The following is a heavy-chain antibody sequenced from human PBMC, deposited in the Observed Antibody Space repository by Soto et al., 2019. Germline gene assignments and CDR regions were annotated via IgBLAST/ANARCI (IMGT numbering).Heavy chain of an antibody. V-gene: IGHV3-30-3*01. CDR2: ISYDGSNK. D-gene: IGHD1-26*01. Sequence: QVQLVESGGGVVQPGRSLRLSCAASGFTFSSYAMHWVRQAPGKGLEWVAVISYDGSNKYYADSVKGRFTITRDNSKNTRYLQMSSMRAEDRAVYYGARGEGGSYDYRGQGTLFTVSS. CDR1: GFTFSSYA. CDR3: ARGEGGSYDY. J-gene: IGHJ4*02.